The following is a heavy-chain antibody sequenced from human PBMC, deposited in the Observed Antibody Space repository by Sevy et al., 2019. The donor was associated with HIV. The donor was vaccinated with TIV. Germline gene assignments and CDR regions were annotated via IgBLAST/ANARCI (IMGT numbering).Heavy chain of an antibody. Sequence: GGSLRLSCTASGFTFGDYAMNWFRRAPGKGLEWVGFIRSKAYGGTTEYAASVKGRFTISRDDSKSIAYLQMNSLKTEDTAVYYCSRGRGYSYGYVDYWGQGTLVTVSS. CDR1: GFTFGDYA. J-gene: IGHJ4*02. V-gene: IGHV3-49*03. CDR2: IRSKAYGGTT. D-gene: IGHD5-18*01. CDR3: SRGRGYSYGYVDY.